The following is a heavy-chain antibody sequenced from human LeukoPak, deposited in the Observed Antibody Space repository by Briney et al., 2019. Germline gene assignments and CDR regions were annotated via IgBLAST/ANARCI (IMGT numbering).Heavy chain of an antibody. J-gene: IGHJ3*02. CDR1: GFTFDDYA. CDR2: ISGYAAST. Sequence: PGGSLRLSCAASGFTFDDYAMHWGSQAPGKGLVWVPLISGYAASTYYEDSVKVRLPISRDNGTNSLYLQMNSLRAEDTALYYYAREGVGYYGSSGPGDACYMWGKGTMVTVS. V-gene: IGHV3-43*02. D-gene: IGHD3-22*01. CDR3: AREGVGYYGSSGPGDACYM.